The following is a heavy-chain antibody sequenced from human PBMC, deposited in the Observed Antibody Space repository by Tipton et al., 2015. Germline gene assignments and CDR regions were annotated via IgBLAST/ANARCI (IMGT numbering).Heavy chain of an antibody. D-gene: IGHD3-16*01. Sequence: SLRLSCVASGFTFSSYSMNWVRQAPGKGLEWVSYISSSSSTIYYADSVKGRFTISRDNAKNSLYLQMNSLRDEDTAVYYCARSPRMVIVGECDYWGQGTLVTVSS. CDR1: GFTFSSYS. V-gene: IGHV3-48*02. CDR2: ISSSSSTI. J-gene: IGHJ4*02. CDR3: ARSPRMVIVGECDY.